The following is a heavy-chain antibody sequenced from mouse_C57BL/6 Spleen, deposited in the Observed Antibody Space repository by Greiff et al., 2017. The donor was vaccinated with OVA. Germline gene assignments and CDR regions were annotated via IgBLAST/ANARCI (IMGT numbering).Heavy chain of an antibody. CDR2: IYPGDGDT. CDR1: GYAFSSSW. D-gene: IGHD1-1*01. V-gene: IGHV1-82*01. J-gene: IGHJ3*01. Sequence: VPLQESGPELVKPGASVKISCKASGYAFSSSWMNWVKQRPGKGLEWIGRIYPGDGDTNYNGKFKGKATLTADKSSSTAYMQLSSLTSEDSAVYFCARDYGSWGQGTLVTVSA. CDR3: ARDYGS.